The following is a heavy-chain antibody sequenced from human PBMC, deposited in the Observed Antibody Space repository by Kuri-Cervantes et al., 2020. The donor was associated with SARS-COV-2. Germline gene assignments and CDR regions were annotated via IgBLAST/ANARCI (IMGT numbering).Heavy chain of an antibody. Sequence: GSLRLSCTVSGYSISSGYYWGWIRQPPGKGLEWIGSIYYSGSTYYNPSLKSRVTISVDTSKNQFSLKLSSVTAADTAVYYCAGPNYDFWSGYYTGNYYSYMDVWGKGTTVTVSS. CDR3: AGPNYDFWSGYYTGNYYSYMDV. D-gene: IGHD3-3*01. CDR1: GYSISSGYY. V-gene: IGHV4-38-2*02. CDR2: IYYSGST. J-gene: IGHJ6*03.